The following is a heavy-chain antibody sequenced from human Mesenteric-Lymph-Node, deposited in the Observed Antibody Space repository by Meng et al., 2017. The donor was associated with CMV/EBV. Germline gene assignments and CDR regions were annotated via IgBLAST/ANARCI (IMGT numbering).Heavy chain of an antibody. CDR3: VRGDEYYDFWSGYV. J-gene: IGHJ1*01. Sequence: LSCAVYGGSFSNSYWIWIRQPPGKGLEWIGQINHYRNTNYNPSLKSRVTMSVDTSRNQFSMKLTSVTAADTAVYYCVRGDEYYDFWSGYVWGQGTLVTVSS. CDR2: INHYRNT. V-gene: IGHV4-34*01. CDR1: GGSFSNSY. D-gene: IGHD3-3*01.